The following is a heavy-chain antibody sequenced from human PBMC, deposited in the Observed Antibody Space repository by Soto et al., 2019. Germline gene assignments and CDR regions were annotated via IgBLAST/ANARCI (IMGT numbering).Heavy chain of an antibody. J-gene: IGHJ5*02. D-gene: IGHD6-13*01. V-gene: IGHV3-49*05. CDR2: IRSKAYGGTT. Sequence: EVQLVESGGGLVKPGRSLRLSCTASGFTFGDYAMSWFRQAPGKGLEWVGFIRSKAYGGTTEYAASVKGRFTISRDDSKSIAYLQMNSLKTEDTAVYYCTSLGIAAAGNWFDPWGQGTLVTVSS. CDR3: TSLGIAAAGNWFDP. CDR1: GFTFGDYA.